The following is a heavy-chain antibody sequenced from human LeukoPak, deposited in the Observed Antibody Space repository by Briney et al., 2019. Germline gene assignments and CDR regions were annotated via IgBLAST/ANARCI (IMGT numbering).Heavy chain of an antibody. Sequence: GGSLRLSCAVSGFTLSSYTMNWVRQAPGKGLEWVSFISSSSSYIYYADSVKGRFTISRDNAKNSLYLQLNSLRAEDTAVYFCVSLGYSSSSVRYWGQGTLATVSS. J-gene: IGHJ4*02. CDR2: ISSSSSYI. CDR1: GFTLSSYT. D-gene: IGHD6-6*01. CDR3: VSLGYSSSSVRY. V-gene: IGHV3-21*01.